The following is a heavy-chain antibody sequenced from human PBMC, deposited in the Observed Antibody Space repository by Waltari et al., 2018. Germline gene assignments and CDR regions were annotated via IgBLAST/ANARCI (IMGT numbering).Heavy chain of an antibody. Sequence: VXSGGDVVQPGRSLRLPCEVSGCIFLGTRMQWGRRAPGKGLEWVAVTXXDGXKKIYPDSVKGRFTISRDNSKNILYLQMDGLRVEDTAVYYCVRDAFGIGGVGGGMDVWGQGTTVSVSS. CDR2: TXXDGXKK. D-gene: IGHD1-26*01. CDR1: GCIFLGTR. CDR3: VRDAFGIGGVGGGMDV. J-gene: IGHJ6*02. V-gene: IGHV3-33*08.